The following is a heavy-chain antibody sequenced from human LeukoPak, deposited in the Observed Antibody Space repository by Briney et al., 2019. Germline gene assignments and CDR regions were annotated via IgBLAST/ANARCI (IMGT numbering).Heavy chain of an antibody. J-gene: IGHJ4*02. CDR3: AKDSGQYYFDY. V-gene: IGHV3-30*18. D-gene: IGHD6-25*01. CDR1: GFTFSSYG. CDR2: ISYDGSNK. Sequence: GGSLRLSCAASGFTFSSYGMHWVRQAPGKGLEWVAVISYDGSNKYYADSVKGRFTISRDNSKNTLYLQMNSLRAEDTAVYYCAKDSGQYYFDYWGQGTLVTVPS.